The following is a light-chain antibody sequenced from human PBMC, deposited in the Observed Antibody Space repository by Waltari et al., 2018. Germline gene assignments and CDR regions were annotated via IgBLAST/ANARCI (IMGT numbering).Light chain of an antibody. Sequence: DIQMTQSPSSVSASIGDRVTITCRASHNINTWLAWYQQKPGKGHNLLIFGASSVQTGVPSRFSGSGSGTFFTLTINGLQPEDSATYFCQQGSSVPPTFGQGTIVEVK. V-gene: IGKV1-12*01. CDR2: GAS. CDR1: HNINTW. CDR3: QQGSSVPPT. J-gene: IGKJ1*01.